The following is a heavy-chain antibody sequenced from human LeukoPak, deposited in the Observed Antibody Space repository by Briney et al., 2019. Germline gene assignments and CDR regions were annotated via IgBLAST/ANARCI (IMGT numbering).Heavy chain of an antibody. CDR2: INPNSGGT. J-gene: IGHJ4*02. CDR1: GYTFTGYY. V-gene: IGHV1-2*02. CDR3: ARGLVRGWPAAAMY. D-gene: IGHD2-2*01. Sequence: GASVKVSCKASGYTFTGYYMHWVRQAPGQGLEWMGWINPNSGGTNYAQKFQGRVTMTRDTSISTAYMELSRLRSDDTAVYYCARGLVRGWPAAAMYWGQGTLVTVSS.